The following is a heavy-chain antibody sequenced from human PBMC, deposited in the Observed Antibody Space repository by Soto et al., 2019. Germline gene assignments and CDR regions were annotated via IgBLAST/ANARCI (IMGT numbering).Heavy chain of an antibody. CDR1: GYTFTSYG. CDR3: ARDGGFSSLYYYGMDV. Sequence: AASVKVSCKASGYTFTSYGISWVRQAPGQGLEWMGWISAYNGNTNYAQKLQGRVTMTTDTSTSTAYMELRSLRSDDTAVYYCARDGGFSSLYYYGMDVWGQGTTVTVSS. J-gene: IGHJ6*02. D-gene: IGHD3-16*01. CDR2: ISAYNGNT. V-gene: IGHV1-18*04.